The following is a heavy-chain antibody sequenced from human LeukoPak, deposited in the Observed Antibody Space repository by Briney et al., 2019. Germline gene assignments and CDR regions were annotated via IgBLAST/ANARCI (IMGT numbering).Heavy chain of an antibody. Sequence: SETLSLTCAVSGYSISSNYYCGWIRQPPGKGLEWIGSIYHSGSTYYNPSLKSRVTISVDTSKNQFSLKLSSVTAADTAVYYCARATSSYWYFDLWGRGTLVTVSS. CDR3: ARATSSYWYFDL. CDR1: GYSISSNYY. V-gene: IGHV4-38-2*01. D-gene: IGHD6-13*01. J-gene: IGHJ2*01. CDR2: IYHSGST.